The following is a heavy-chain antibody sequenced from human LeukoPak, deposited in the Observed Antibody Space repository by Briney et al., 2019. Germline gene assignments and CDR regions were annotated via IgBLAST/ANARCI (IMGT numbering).Heavy chain of an antibody. J-gene: IGHJ4*02. CDR2: INHSGST. V-gene: IGHV4-34*01. CDR3: ARHGSSGYLYYFDY. CDR1: GGSFSGYY. Sequence: PSETLSLTCAVYGGSFSGYYWSWIRQPPGKGLEWIGEINHSGSTNYNPSLKSRVTISVDTSKNQFSLKLSSVTAADTAVYYCARHGSSGYLYYFDYWGQGTLVTVSS. D-gene: IGHD3-22*01.